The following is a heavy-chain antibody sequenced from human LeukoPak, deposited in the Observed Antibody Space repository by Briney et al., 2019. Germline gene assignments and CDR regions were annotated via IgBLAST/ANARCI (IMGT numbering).Heavy chain of an antibody. CDR2: ISGSGGST. V-gene: IGHV3-23*01. Sequence: GGSLRLSCAASGFTFSSYAMSWVRQAPGKGLEWVSAISGSGGSTYYADSVKGRFTISRDNSKNTLYLQMNSLRAEDMAVYYCARVPVGQYSYDSWGQGSLVTVSS. J-gene: IGHJ5*02. CDR3: ARVPVGQYSYDS. D-gene: IGHD5-18*01. CDR1: GFTFSSYA.